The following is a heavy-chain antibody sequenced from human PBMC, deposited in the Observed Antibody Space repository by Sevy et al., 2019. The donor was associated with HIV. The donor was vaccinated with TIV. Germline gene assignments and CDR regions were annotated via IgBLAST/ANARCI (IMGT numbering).Heavy chain of an antibody. V-gene: IGHV3-15*01. D-gene: IGHD4-17*01. CDR2: IKSKSDGGPS. CDR3: TSMTTVEGVFDF. CDR1: GFIFSNAW. Sequence: GGSLRLSCAASGFIFSNAWMSWVRQAPGKGLERVGRIKSKSDGGPSDYAAPVKGRFTISRDDSRNTLYLQMNSLKTEDTAVYYCTSMTTVEGVFDFWRQGTLVTVSS. J-gene: IGHJ4*02.